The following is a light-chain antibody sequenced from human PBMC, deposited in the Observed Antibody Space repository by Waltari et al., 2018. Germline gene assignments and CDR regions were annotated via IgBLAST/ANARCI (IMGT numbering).Light chain of an antibody. J-gene: IGKJ1*01. CDR2: DAS. V-gene: IGKV3-15*01. CDR1: QSVSSN. CDR3: QQYGNSPWT. Sequence: EIVMTQSPATLSVSPGERATLSCRASQSVSSNLAWYQQKPGQPLRLLIFDASRRATGIPARFSGSGSGTEFTLTISSLQSEDFAVYYCQQYGNSPWTFAQGTKVEIK.